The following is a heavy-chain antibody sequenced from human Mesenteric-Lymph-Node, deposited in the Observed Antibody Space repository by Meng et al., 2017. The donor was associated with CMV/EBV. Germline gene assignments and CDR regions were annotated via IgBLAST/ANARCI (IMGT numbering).Heavy chain of an antibody. CDR3: AREGPAYYDFWSGYYPDAFDI. Sequence: GESLKISCAASGFTFSSYAMHWVRQAPGKGLEWVAVISFGGSDKYYADSVKGRFTISRDNAKNSLYLQMNSLRAEDTAVYYCAREGPAYYDFWSGYYPDAFDIWGQGTMVTVSS. CDR1: GFTFSSYA. V-gene: IGHV3-30-3*01. D-gene: IGHD3-3*01. J-gene: IGHJ3*02. CDR2: ISFGGSDK.